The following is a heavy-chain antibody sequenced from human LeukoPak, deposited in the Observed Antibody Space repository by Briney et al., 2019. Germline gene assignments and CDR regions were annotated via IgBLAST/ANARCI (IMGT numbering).Heavy chain of an antibody. D-gene: IGHD1-1*01. V-gene: IGHV4-4*02. Sequence: SETLSLTCAVSGGSISSTNWWTWVRQPPGKGLEWIGSIYYSGSTYYNPSLKSRVTISVDTSKNQFSLKLSSVTAADTAVYYCARDTTGPFDYWGQGTLVTVSS. CDR3: ARDTTGPFDY. J-gene: IGHJ4*02. CDR1: GGSISSTNW. CDR2: IYYSGST.